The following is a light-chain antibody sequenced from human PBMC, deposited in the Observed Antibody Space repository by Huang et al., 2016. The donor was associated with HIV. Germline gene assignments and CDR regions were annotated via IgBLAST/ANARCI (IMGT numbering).Light chain of an antibody. CDR3: QQYGSSPYT. CDR2: GAS. CDR1: QSVSSSY. J-gene: IGKJ2*01. V-gene: IGKV3-20*01. Sequence: EIVLTQSPGTLSLSPGERATLSVRAIQSVSSSYLAWYQQKPGQAPRLLVYGASSRATGIPDRFSGSGSGTDFTLTISRLEPEDFAVYYCQQYGSSPYTFGQGTKLEIK.